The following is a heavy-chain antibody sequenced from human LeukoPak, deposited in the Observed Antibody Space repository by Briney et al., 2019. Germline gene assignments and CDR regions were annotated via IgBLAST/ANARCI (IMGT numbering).Heavy chain of an antibody. CDR2: INHSGST. CDR1: GYSISNSYY. Sequence: SETLSLTCTVSGYSISNSYYWGWVRQPPGKGLEWIGEINHSGSTNYNPSLKSRVTISVDTSKNQFSLKLSSVTAADTAVYYCARRGYCSSTSCYIAGRWFDPWGQGTLVTVSS. V-gene: IGHV4-38-2*02. CDR3: ARRGYCSSTSCYIAGRWFDP. D-gene: IGHD2-2*02. J-gene: IGHJ5*02.